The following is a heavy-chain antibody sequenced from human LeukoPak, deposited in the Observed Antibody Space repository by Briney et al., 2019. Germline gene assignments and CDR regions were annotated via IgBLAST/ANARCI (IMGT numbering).Heavy chain of an antibody. D-gene: IGHD3-22*01. V-gene: IGHV3-7*01. Sequence: GGSLRLSCAASGCTFSSYWMSWVRQAPGKGLEWVANIKQDGSEKYYVDSVKGRFTISRDNAKNSLYLQMNSLRAEDTAVYYCARPYDSSGYPFDYWGQGTLVTVSS. CDR2: IKQDGSEK. J-gene: IGHJ4*02. CDR1: GCTFSSYW. CDR3: ARPYDSSGYPFDY.